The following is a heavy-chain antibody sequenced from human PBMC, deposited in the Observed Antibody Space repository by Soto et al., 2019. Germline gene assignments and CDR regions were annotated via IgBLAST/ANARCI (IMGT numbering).Heavy chain of an antibody. D-gene: IGHD3-10*01. CDR3: ARSRSGAVPDSLGF. J-gene: IGHJ4*02. CDR2: ISKDGSVI. V-gene: IGHV3-30-3*01. Sequence: QVQLVESGGGVVQPGGSLRLSCAASGFSFSRFAIHWVRQAPGKGLEWVAVISKDGSVIYYADSVKGRFTISRDNSKSSLFLQVNSLTSGDTAVYHCARSRSGAVPDSLGFWGQGTLVTVSS. CDR1: GFSFSRFA.